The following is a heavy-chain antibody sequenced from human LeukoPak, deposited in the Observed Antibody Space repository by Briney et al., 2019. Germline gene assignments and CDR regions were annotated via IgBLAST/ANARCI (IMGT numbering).Heavy chain of an antibody. V-gene: IGHV4-30-2*01. Sequence: SQTLSLTCAVSGGSISSGGYSRSWIRQPPGKGLEWIGYIYHSGSTYYNPSLKSRVTISVDRSKNQFSLKLSSVTAADTAVYYCARAWGSGYYFDYWGQGTLVTVSS. CDR1: GGSISSGGYS. CDR2: IYHSGST. J-gene: IGHJ4*02. D-gene: IGHD3-22*01. CDR3: ARAWGSGYYFDY.